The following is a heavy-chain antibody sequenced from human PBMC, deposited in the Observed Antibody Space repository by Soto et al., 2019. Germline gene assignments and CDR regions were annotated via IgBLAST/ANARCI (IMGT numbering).Heavy chain of an antibody. V-gene: IGHV4-59*08. CDR2: IYYSGST. CDR1: GGSISSYY. J-gene: IGHJ4*02. Sequence: SETLSLTCTVSGGSISSYYWSWIRQPPGKGLEWIGYIYYSGSTNYNPSLKSRVTISVDTSKNQFSLKLSSVTAADTAVYYCARLIGYGENGGFDYWGQGTLVTVSS. CDR3: ARLIGYGENGGFDY. D-gene: IGHD4-17*01.